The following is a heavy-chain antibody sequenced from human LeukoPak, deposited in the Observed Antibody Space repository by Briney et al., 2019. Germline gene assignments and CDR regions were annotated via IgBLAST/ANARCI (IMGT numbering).Heavy chain of an antibody. CDR3: ARERKIVGATEGY. Sequence: PSETLSLTRTVSGGSISSYYWSWIRQPAGKGLEWIGRIYTSGSTNYNPSLKSRVTISVDKSKNQFSLKLSSVTAADTAVYYCARERKIVGATEGYWGQGTLVTVSS. CDR2: IYTSGST. V-gene: IGHV4-4*07. CDR1: GGSISSYY. J-gene: IGHJ4*02. D-gene: IGHD1-26*01.